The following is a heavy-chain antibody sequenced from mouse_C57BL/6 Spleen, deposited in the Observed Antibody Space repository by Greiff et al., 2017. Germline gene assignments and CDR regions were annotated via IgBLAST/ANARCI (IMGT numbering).Heavy chain of an antibody. Sequence: EVNVVESGEGLVKPGGSLKLSCAASGFTFSSYAMSWVRQTPEKRLEWVAYISSGGDYIYYADTVKGRFTISRDNARNTLYLQMSSLKSEDTAMYYCTRGGNDYGIYAMDYWGQGTSVTVSS. D-gene: IGHD2-4*01. V-gene: IGHV5-9-1*02. CDR3: TRGGNDYGIYAMDY. J-gene: IGHJ4*01. CDR2: ISSGGDYI. CDR1: GFTFSSYA.